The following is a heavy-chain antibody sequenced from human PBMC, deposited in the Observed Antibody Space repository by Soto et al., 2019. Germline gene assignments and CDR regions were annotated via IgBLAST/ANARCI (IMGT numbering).Heavy chain of an antibody. Sequence: SSETLSLTCTVSGGSISSGDYYWSWIRQPPGKGLEWIGYIYYSGSTYYNPSLKSRVTISVDTSKNQFSLKLSSVTAADTAVYYCARSYYYDSSGYYPHAFDIWGQGTMVTVSS. CDR3: ARSYYYDSSGYYPHAFDI. CDR2: IYYSGST. V-gene: IGHV4-30-4*01. CDR1: GGSISSGDYY. J-gene: IGHJ3*02. D-gene: IGHD3-22*01.